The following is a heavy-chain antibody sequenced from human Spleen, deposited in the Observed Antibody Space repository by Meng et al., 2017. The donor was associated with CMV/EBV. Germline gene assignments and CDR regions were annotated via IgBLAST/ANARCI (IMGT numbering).Heavy chain of an antibody. Sequence: ASVKVSCKASGYGFGGYDIHWVRLATGQGLEWVGWMNPHSGNTGYAQKFQGRVTMTRDTSTNTVYMDLSSLRSEDTAVYYCARRMPLEIGYTSRYYHYYFGMDVWGQGTTVTVSS. CDR2: MNPHSGNT. CDR3: ARRMPLEIGYTSRYYHYYFGMDV. D-gene: IGHD3-16*02. J-gene: IGHJ6*02. CDR1: GYGFGGYD. V-gene: IGHV1-8*02.